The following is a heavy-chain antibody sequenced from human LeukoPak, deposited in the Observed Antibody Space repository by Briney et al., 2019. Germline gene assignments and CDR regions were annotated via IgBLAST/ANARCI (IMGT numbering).Heavy chain of an antibody. CDR1: GGSISSYY. D-gene: IGHD6-19*01. Sequence: SETLSLTCTVSGGSISSYYWSWIRQPAGKGLEWIGRTYTSGSTNYNPSLKSRVTMSVDTSKNQFSLKLSSVTAADTAVYYCAREGSSGWYRVFYFDYWGQGTLVTASS. CDR2: TYTSGST. CDR3: AREGSSGWYRVFYFDY. V-gene: IGHV4-4*07. J-gene: IGHJ4*02.